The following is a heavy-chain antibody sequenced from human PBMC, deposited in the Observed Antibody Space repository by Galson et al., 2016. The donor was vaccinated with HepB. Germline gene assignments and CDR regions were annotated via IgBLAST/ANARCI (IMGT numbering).Heavy chain of an antibody. CDR3: ARHPRRVVGPMYWYFDR. V-gene: IGHV3-48*02. Sequence: SLRLSCAASGFTFSTYSMSWVRQAPGKGLEWVSYINNSSGSTYYADSVKRQFTISRDNAKNSLHLQMNSLRDEDTAVYYCARHPRRVVGPMYWYFDRWGRGTLVTVSS. CDR1: GFTFSTYS. CDR2: INNSSGST. D-gene: IGHD1-26*01. J-gene: IGHJ2*01.